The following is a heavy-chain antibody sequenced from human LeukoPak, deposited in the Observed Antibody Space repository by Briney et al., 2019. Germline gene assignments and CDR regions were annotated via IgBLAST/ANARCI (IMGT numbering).Heavy chain of an antibody. CDR3: VKRPGSSSSGTFEY. CDR1: GFTFSNYW. D-gene: IGHD6-6*01. J-gene: IGHJ4*02. CDR2: IKQDGSEI. Sequence: GGSLRLSCAASGFTFSNYWMNWVRQAPGKGLEWVANIKQDGSEIFYVDSVKGRFTISRDNAKNSLYLQMNSLRAEDTAVYYCVKRPGSSSSGTFEYWGQGTLVTVSS. V-gene: IGHV3-7*03.